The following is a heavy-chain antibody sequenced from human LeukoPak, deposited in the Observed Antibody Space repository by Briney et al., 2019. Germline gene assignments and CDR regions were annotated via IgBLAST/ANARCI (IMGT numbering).Heavy chain of an antibody. CDR1: GGSISSSSYY. CDR3: ARVPYYYGSGSYSPEYYFDY. V-gene: IGHV4-39*01. CDR2: IYYSGST. D-gene: IGHD3-10*01. Sequence: NPSETLSLTCTVSGGSISSSSYYWGWIRQPPGKGLEWIGSIYYSGSTYYNPSLKSRVTISVDTSKNQFSLKLSSVTAADTAVYYCARVPYYYGSGSYSPEYYFDYWGQGTLVTVSS. J-gene: IGHJ4*02.